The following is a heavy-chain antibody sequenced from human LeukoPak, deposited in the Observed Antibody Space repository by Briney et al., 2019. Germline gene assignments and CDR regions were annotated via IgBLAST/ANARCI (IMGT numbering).Heavy chain of an antibody. CDR3: AKRRSNPGLLRFLEWSSDY. CDR2: IRYDGSNK. V-gene: IGHV3-30*02. Sequence: HAGGSLRLSCAASGFTFSSYGMHWVRQAPGKGLEWVAFIRYDGSNKYYADSVKGRFTISRDNSKNTLYLQMNSLRAEDTAVYYCAKRRSNPGLLRFLEWSSDYWGQGTLVTVSS. J-gene: IGHJ4*02. D-gene: IGHD3-3*01. CDR1: GFTFSSYG.